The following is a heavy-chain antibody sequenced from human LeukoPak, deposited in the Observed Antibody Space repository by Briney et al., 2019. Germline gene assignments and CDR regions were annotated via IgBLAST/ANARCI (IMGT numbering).Heavy chain of an antibody. V-gene: IGHV3-23*01. D-gene: IGHD3-22*01. Sequence: PGXSXXLSCAXXGFTFSSYTXGWVRQAPGKGLXWVSAISGSDGSTHYAESVKGRFTVSRDNSKSTLYLQMNSLRAEDTAVYYCAKDPYYDSSGYYDHWGQGTLVTVSS. CDR2: ISGSDGST. CDR3: AKDPYYDSSGYYDH. J-gene: IGHJ5*02. CDR1: GFTFSSYT.